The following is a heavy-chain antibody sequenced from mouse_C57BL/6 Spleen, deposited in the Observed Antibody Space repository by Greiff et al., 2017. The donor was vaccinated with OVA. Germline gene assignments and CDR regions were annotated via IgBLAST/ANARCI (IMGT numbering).Heavy chain of an antibody. D-gene: IGHD2-4*01. Sequence: EVQLQESGPVLVKPGASVKMSCKASGYTFTDYYMNWVKQSHGKSLEWIGVINPYNGGTSYNQKFKGKATLTVDKSSSTAYMELNSLTSEDSAVYYCARREDYGFAYWGQGTLVTVSA. V-gene: IGHV1-19*01. CDR1: GYTFTDYY. J-gene: IGHJ3*01. CDR2: INPYNGGT. CDR3: ARREDYGFAY.